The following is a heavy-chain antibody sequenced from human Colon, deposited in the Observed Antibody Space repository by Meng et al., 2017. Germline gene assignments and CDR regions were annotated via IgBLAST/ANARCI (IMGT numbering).Heavy chain of an antibody. CDR1: GGSVSSGSHY. CDR3: AGGPWELDY. CDR2: IDYSRSI. V-gene: IGHV4-61*01. D-gene: IGHD1-26*01. Sequence: HVPRRASRPGLVRPSETLSPPCSVSGGSVSSGSHYWSWIRQPPGKGLEWIGYIDYSRSINYYPSLKSRVTMSVDTSKNQFSLNLSSVTAADTAVYYCAGGPWELDYWGQGTLVTVSS. J-gene: IGHJ4*02.